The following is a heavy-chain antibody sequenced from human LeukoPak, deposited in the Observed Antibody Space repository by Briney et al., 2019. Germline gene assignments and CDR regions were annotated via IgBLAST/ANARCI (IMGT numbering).Heavy chain of an antibody. CDR2: IYYSGST. J-gene: IGHJ3*02. CDR1: GGSSRTYY. Sequence: PPETLSLTCTVSGGSSRTYYWSWIRQPPEKGLEWIAYIYYSGSTNYNPSLKSRVTISVDMSKNQFSLKLSSVTAADTAVYYCARYNFRQHAFDIWGQGTMVTVSS. CDR3: ARYNFRQHAFDI. D-gene: IGHD3/OR15-3a*01. V-gene: IGHV4-59*01.